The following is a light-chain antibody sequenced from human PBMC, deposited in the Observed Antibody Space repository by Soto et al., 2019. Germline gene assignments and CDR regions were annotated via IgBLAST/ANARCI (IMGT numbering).Light chain of an antibody. Sequence: QSALTHPPSVSGSPAQSITISCTGTSSDVGSYNLVSWYQQHPGKAPKLMIYEGSKRPSGVSNRSSGSKSGNPASLTISGLQAEDEADYYCCSYAGSSTYFYVLGTGTKVTVL. J-gene: IGLJ1*01. V-gene: IGLV2-23*01. CDR3: CSYAGSSTYFYV. CDR1: SSDVGSYNL. CDR2: EGS.